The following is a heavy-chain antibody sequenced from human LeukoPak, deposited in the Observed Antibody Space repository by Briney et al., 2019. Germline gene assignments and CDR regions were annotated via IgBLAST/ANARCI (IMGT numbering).Heavy chain of an antibody. J-gene: IGHJ4*02. D-gene: IGHD1-26*01. V-gene: IGHV3-7*03. CDR3: ARDKIVGATHFDY. Sequence: GGSLRLSCAASGFTFGSYWMSWVRQAPGKGLEWVANINQDGSEKYYVDSVKGRFTISRDNAKNSLYLQMNSLRADDTAVYYCARDKIVGATHFDYWGQGTLVTVSS. CDR1: GFTFGSYW. CDR2: INQDGSEK.